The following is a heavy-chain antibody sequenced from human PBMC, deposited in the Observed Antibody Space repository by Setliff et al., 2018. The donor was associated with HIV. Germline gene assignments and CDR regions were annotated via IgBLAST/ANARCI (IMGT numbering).Heavy chain of an antibody. V-gene: IGHV4-30-4*08. J-gene: IGHJ4*02. D-gene: IGHD3-22*01. CDR2: IYYSGST. CDR1: GGSISSGDYY. Sequence: SETLSLTCTVSGGSISSGDYYWSWIRQPPGKGLEWIGYIYYSGSTYYNPSLKSRVTISVDTSKNQFSLKLSSVTAADTAVYYCARPIAPGHYYDSRGALGYWGQGTLVTVSS. CDR3: ARPIAPGHYYDSRGALGY.